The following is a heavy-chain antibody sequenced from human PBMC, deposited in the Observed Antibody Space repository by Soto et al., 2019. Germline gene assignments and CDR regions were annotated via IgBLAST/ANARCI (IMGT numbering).Heavy chain of an antibody. Sequence: PSPTLSLTCAISGDSVSSKSAAWHWIRQSPSRGLEWLGRTYYRSKWSSNYAVSVKSRITINPDTSKNQFSLQLRSVTPDDAAMYYCARPPPYLIDFWGPGTLLTLSS. D-gene: IGHD3-16*01. CDR2: TYYRSKWSS. CDR1: GDSVSSKSAA. J-gene: IGHJ4*02. CDR3: ARPPPYLIDF. V-gene: IGHV6-1*01.